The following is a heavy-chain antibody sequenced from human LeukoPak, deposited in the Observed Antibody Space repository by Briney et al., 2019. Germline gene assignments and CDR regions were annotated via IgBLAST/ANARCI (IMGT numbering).Heavy chain of an antibody. Sequence: GGSLRLSCAASGFTFSTYYMAWVRQAPGKGLEWVAVISYDGSNKYYADSVKGRFTISRDNSKNTLYLQMNSLRAEDTAVYYCAKELGMEAGAFDIWGQGTMVTVSS. J-gene: IGHJ3*02. CDR3: AKELGMEAGAFDI. V-gene: IGHV3-30*18. D-gene: IGHD7-27*01. CDR2: ISYDGSNK. CDR1: GFTFSTYY.